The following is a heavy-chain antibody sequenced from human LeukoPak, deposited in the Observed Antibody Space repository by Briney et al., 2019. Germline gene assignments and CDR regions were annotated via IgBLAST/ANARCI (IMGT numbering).Heavy chain of an antibody. Sequence: GGSLRLYCAASGFTFSSYSMNWVRQAPGRGLEWVSSISSSSSYIYYADSVKGRFTISRDNAKNSLYLQMNSLRAEDTAVYYCASGVDDAFDIWGQGTMVTVSS. CDR1: GFTFSSYS. CDR2: ISSSSSYI. J-gene: IGHJ3*02. D-gene: IGHD2-8*01. V-gene: IGHV3-21*01. CDR3: ASGVDDAFDI.